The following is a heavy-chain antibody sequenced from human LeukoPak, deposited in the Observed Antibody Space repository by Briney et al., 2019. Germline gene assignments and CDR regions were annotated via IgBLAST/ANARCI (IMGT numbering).Heavy chain of an antibody. CDR2: IYHSGST. V-gene: IGHV4-30-2*01. J-gene: IGHJ5*02. D-gene: IGHD3-3*01. Sequence: SETLFLTCTVSGGSISSGGYYWSWIRQPPGKGLEWIGYIYHSGSTYYNPSLKSRVTISVDRSKNQFSLKLSSATAADTAVYYCARVSTDYDFFDPWGQGTLVTVSS. CDR1: GGSISSGGYY. CDR3: ARVSTDYDFFDP.